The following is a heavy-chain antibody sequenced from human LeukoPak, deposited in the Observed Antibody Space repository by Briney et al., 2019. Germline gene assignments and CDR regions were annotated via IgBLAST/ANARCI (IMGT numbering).Heavy chain of an antibody. D-gene: IGHD3-16*01. J-gene: IGHJ5*02. CDR3: ARGGDWFDP. V-gene: IGHV4-61*02. CDR2: IYTSGST. Sequence: PSQTLSLTCTVSGGSISSGSYYWSWIRQPAVKGLEWIGRIYTSGSTNYNPSLKSRVTISVDTSKNQFSLKLSSVTAADTAVYYCARGGDWFDPWGQGTLVTVSS. CDR1: GGSISSGSYY.